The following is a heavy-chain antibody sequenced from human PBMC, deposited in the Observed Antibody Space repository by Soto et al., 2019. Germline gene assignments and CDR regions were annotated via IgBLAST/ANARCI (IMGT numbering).Heavy chain of an antibody. CDR3: ARVGGGAYNS. D-gene: IGHD1-26*01. V-gene: IGHV1-69*01. CDR1: GGTFSTYA. Sequence: QVQLVQSGAELKKPGSSVKVSCKASGGTFSTYAINWVRQAPGQGLEWMGGILPILGPPNYAQNFKGRVTIAADDSTSTAYMELTSLRSEDTAIYYCARVGGGAYNSWGQGTLVTVSS. J-gene: IGHJ4*02. CDR2: ILPILGPP.